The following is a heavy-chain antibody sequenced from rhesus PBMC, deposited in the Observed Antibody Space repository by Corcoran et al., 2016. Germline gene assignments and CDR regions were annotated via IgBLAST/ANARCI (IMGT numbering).Heavy chain of an antibody. V-gene: IGHV4-169*01. CDR2: FYGTGVST. D-gene: IGHD3-3*01. CDR3: AAALLLDWFPDY. Sequence: QLQLQESGPGLVKPSETLSVTCAVSGGSISSSYWTWIRQTPGKGLEWIGFFYGTGVSTNYNPSLKSRVTLSVATSKNQLSLKLSSVTTADTAVYYCAAALLLDWFPDYWGQGVLVTVSS. J-gene: IGHJ4*01. CDR1: GGSISSSY.